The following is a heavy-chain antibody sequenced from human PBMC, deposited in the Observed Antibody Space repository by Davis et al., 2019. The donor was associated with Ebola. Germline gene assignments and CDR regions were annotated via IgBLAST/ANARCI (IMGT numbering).Heavy chain of an antibody. CDR1: GYSFIIYP. CDR3: ARDPYCISTSCYGSWFDP. J-gene: IGHJ5*02. Sequence: ASVKVSCKASGYSFIIYPMHWVRQAPGQRLEWMGRINAGNGNTKYSQKFQGRVTITRDTSASTAYMELSSLRSEDTAVYYCARDPYCISTSCYGSWFDPWGQGTLVTVSS. D-gene: IGHD2-2*01. V-gene: IGHV1-3*01. CDR2: INAGNGNT.